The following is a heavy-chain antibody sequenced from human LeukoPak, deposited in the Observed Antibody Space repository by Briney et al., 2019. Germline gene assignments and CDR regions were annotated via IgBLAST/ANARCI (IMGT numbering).Heavy chain of an antibody. CDR3: SGSTSWHLFDY. V-gene: IGHV3-49*04. CDR2: IRSKAYGGTT. J-gene: IGHJ4*02. D-gene: IGHD2-2*01. CDR1: GFTFGDYA. Sequence: GGSLRLSCTASGFTFGDYAMSWVRQAPGKGLEWVGFIRSKAYGGTTEYAASVKGRFTISRDDSKSTAYLQMNSLKTEDTAVYYCSGSTSWHLFDYWGQGTLVTVS.